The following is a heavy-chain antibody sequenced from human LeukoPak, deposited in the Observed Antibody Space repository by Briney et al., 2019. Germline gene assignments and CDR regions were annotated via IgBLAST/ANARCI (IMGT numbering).Heavy chain of an antibody. CDR2: IYHSGGT. D-gene: IGHD3-16*01. V-gene: IGHV4-38-2*02. J-gene: IGHJ3*02. CDR3: ARLNYGGGDAFDI. Sequence: PSETLSLTCTVSGYSINSGYTWGWIRQPPGKGLEWIGNIYHSGGTYYNPSLTSRVTISVDTSKNQFSLKLSSVTAADTAVYYCARLNYGGGDAFDIWGQGTMVTVSS. CDR1: GYSINSGYT.